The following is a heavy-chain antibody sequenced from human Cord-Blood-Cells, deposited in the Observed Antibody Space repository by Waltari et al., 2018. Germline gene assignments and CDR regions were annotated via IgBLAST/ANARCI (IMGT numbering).Heavy chain of an antibody. D-gene: IGHD3-22*01. CDR2: TRNKANSYTT. J-gene: IGHJ4*02. Sequence: EVQLVESGGGLVQPGGSLRLSCAASGFTFSDHYMDWVRQAPGKGLEWVGRTRNKANSYTTEYAASVKGRFTISRDDSKNSLYLQMNSLKTEDTAVYYCARSYYDSSGYHYYFDYWGQGTLVTVSS. CDR1: GFTFSDHY. CDR3: ARSYYDSSGYHYYFDY. V-gene: IGHV3-72*01.